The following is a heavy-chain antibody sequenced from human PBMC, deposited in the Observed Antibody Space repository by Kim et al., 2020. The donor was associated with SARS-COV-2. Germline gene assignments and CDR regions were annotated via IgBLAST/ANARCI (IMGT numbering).Heavy chain of an antibody. D-gene: IGHD1-26*01. V-gene: IGHV3-30*18. J-gene: IGHJ4*02. CDR1: GFSFNNYD. CDR3: AKDLSSGSYYEW. CDR2: VSSDGSNK. Sequence: GGSLRLSCAASGFSFNNYDMHWVRQAPGEGLEWVASVSSDGSNKFYADSVKGRFTISRDNSKNTLYLQMNSLRPEDTAVYYCAKDLSSGSYYEWWGQGTLVTVSS.